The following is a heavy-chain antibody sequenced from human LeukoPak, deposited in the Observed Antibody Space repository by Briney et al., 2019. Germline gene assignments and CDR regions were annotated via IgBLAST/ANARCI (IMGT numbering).Heavy chain of an antibody. Sequence: GGSLRLSCAASGNYWMHWVRQAPGKRLVWVSHINSDGSWTSYADSVKGRFTISKDNAKNTVYLQMNSLRAEDTAVYYCVSFYETYWGRGTLVTVSS. CDR2: INSDGSWT. CDR1: GNYW. V-gene: IGHV3-74*01. CDR3: VSFYETY. J-gene: IGHJ4*02. D-gene: IGHD2/OR15-2a*01.